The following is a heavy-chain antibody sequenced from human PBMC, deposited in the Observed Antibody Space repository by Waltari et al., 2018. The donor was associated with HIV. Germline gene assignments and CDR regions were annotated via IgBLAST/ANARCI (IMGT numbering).Heavy chain of an antibody. D-gene: IGHD3-10*01. J-gene: IGHJ6*02. CDR1: GFTVSSNY. CDR2: IYSGGST. CDR3: ASVYGDYYYYGMDV. V-gene: IGHV3-53*04. Sequence: EVQLVESGGGLVQPGGSLRLSCAASGFTVSSNYMSWVRKAPGKGLEWVSVIYSGGSTYYADSVKGRFTISRHNSKNTLYLQMNSLRAEDTAVYYCASVYGDYYYYGMDVWGQGTTVTVSS.